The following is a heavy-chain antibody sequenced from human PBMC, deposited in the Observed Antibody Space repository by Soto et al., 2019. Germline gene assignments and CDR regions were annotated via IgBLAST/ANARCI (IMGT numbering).Heavy chain of an antibody. CDR1: GFTFRMFS. Sequence: VQLVDSGGSLLQPGGSLRLPCVASGFTFRMFSLNLCRYASGKGLELVSYISGTDTAYYADSVQARFTISRESATNSVYLHMTSLREEDTAVNYCSRCPASTAYHFDYWGQGTPVTAS. D-gene: IGHD6-6*01. J-gene: IGHJ4*02. CDR2: ISGTDTA. V-gene: IGHV3-48*02. CDR3: SRCPASTAYHFDY.